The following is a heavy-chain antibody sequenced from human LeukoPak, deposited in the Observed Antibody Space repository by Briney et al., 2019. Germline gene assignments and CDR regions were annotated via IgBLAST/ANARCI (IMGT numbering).Heavy chain of an antibody. Sequence: GGSLRLSCAASGFTFSDYYMSWIRQAPGKGLEWVSYISSSSRYRKYADSVNGRFTISRDNAKNSLYPAKNSLRAEDTAVYYCARASHDYCVNGFYWGQGTLVIVSS. CDR2: ISSSSRYR. J-gene: IGHJ4*02. CDR1: GFTFSDYY. V-gene: IGHV3-11*05. CDR3: ARASHDYCVNGFY. D-gene: IGHD4-23*01.